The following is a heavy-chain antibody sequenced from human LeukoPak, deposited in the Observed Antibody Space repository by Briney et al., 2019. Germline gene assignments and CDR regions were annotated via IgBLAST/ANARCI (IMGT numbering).Heavy chain of an antibody. CDR2: INPDSGGT. V-gene: IGHV1-2*02. CDR1: GYTFNGYY. Sequence: ASVNVSCKASGYTFNGYYMHWVRQAPGQGLEWMGWINPDSGGTNYAQKFQGRVTMTRDTSISTAYVESSRLRSDDTAVYYCARGPHHGDYLDYWGQGTLVTVSS. J-gene: IGHJ4*02. CDR3: ARGPHHGDYLDY. D-gene: IGHD4-17*01.